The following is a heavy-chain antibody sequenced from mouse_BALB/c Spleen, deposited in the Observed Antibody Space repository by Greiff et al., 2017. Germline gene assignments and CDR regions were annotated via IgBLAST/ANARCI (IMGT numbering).Heavy chain of an antibody. CDR1: GFNIKDTY. CDR3: ARSLSTLFDY. V-gene: IGHV14-3*02. J-gene: IGHJ2*01. D-gene: IGHD1-1*01. Sequence: EVKLVESGAELVKPGASVKLSCTASGFNIKDTYMHWVKQRPEQGLEWIGRIDPANGNTKYDPKFQGKATITADTPSNTAYLQLTSLTSQDTAVYNCARSLSTLFDYWGEGTTLTVSS. CDR2: IDPANGNT.